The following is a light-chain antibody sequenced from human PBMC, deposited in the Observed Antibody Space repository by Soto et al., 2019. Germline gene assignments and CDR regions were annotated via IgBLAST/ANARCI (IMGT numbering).Light chain of an antibody. CDR1: SSDVGGYEF. CDR3: SSYTTSSTRV. CDR2: EVS. Sequence: QSALTQPASVSGSPGQSITISCTGTSSDVGGYEFVSWYQQHPGKAPKLMIYEVSNRPSGVSNRFSGSKSGNTASLTISGLQAEDEADYYCSSYTTSSTRVFGGGTQLTVL. J-gene: IGLJ3*02. V-gene: IGLV2-14*01.